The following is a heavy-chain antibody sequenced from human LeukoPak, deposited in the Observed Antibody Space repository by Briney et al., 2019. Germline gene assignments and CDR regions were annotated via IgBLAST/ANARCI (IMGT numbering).Heavy chain of an antibody. Sequence: GGSLRLSCAASGFTFSSYWMHWVRQAPGKGLVWVSRISDGGSTTTYADSVKGRFTISRDNAKNTLYLQMNGLRAEDTAVYYCSRSAYYDGSGNYYDYWGRGTLVTVSS. CDR3: SRSAYYDGSGNYYDY. CDR2: ISDGGSTT. D-gene: IGHD3-22*01. J-gene: IGHJ4*02. V-gene: IGHV3-74*01. CDR1: GFTFSSYW.